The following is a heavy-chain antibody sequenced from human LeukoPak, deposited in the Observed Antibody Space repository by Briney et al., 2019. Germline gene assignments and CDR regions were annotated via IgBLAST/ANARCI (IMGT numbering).Heavy chain of an antibody. D-gene: IGHD1-7*01. J-gene: IGHJ4*02. CDR1: GFTFSSYA. Sequence: GGSLRLSCAASGFTFSSYAMSWVRQAPGKGLEWVSAISDTGGTTYYADSVKGRFTFSRDNSKNTLYLQMNSLRAEDTAVYYCAKSHVGGNYHGRSFDYWGQGTLVTVSS. CDR3: AKSHVGGNYHGRSFDY. V-gene: IGHV3-23*01. CDR2: ISDTGGTT.